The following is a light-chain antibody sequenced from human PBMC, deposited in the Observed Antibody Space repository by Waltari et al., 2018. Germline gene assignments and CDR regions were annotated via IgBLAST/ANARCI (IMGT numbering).Light chain of an antibody. CDR3: QQSYRAPLT. V-gene: IGKV1-39*01. CDR1: EDLNKH. Sequence: DIQMTQSPSSLSASLGDRVTITCRASEDLNKHLNRYPQKPGKAPRLLISATSTLRSGVPSRFSGSSSGTDFSLTISSLQAEDFAIYYCQQSYRAPLTFGGGTKVEI. J-gene: IGKJ4*01. CDR2: ATS.